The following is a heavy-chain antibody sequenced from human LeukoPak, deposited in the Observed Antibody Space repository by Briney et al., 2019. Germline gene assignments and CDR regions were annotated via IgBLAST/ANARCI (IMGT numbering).Heavy chain of an antibody. CDR3: ARVSLSSSWYSPWFDP. Sequence: GGSLRLSCAASGFTFSSYWMHWVRRAPGKGLEGVAVIWYDGSNKYYADSVKGRFTISRDNSKNTLYLQMNSLRAEDTAVYYCARVSLSSSWYSPWFDPWGQGTLVTVSS. J-gene: IGHJ5*02. D-gene: IGHD6-13*01. V-gene: IGHV3-33*08. CDR2: IWYDGSNK. CDR1: GFTFSSYW.